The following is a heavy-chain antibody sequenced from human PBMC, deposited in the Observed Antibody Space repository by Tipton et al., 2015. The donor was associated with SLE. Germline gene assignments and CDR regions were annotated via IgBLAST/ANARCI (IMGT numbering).Heavy chain of an antibody. CDR2: IDPSDSYT. J-gene: IGHJ4*02. CDR1: GYSFTSYW. Sequence: SLRLSCKGSGYSFTSYWISWVRQMPGKGLEWMGRIDPSDSYTNYSPSFQGHVTISADKSISTAYLQWSSLKASDTAMYYCARHGSIAARPGYWGQGTLVTVSS. D-gene: IGHD6-6*01. CDR3: ARHGSIAARPGY. V-gene: IGHV5-10-1*01.